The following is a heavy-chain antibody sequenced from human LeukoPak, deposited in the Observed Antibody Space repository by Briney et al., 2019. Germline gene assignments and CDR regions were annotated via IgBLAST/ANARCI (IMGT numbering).Heavy chain of an antibody. Sequence: TSETLSLTCTVSGGSISSSNYYWGWIRQPPGKGLEWIGNIFYSGSTHYNPSLKSRVTISVDTSKNQISLKLRSVTAVDTAVYYCARKGVSDLYYFDSWGQGTLVTVSS. CDR3: ARKGVSDLYYFDS. D-gene: IGHD3-16*01. J-gene: IGHJ4*02. CDR1: GGSISSSNYY. V-gene: IGHV4-39*07. CDR2: IFYSGST.